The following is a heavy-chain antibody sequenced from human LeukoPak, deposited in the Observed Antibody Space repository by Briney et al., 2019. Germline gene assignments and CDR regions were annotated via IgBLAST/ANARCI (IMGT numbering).Heavy chain of an antibody. Sequence: GGSLRLSCAASGFTFSSYGMHWVRQAPGKGLEWVAFIRSDGSNKYYADSVKGRFTISRDNSKNTLYLQMNSLRAEDTAVYYCARGSSGWYSNFDYWGQGTLVTVSS. CDR1: GFTFSSYG. CDR2: IRSDGSNK. D-gene: IGHD6-19*01. V-gene: IGHV3-30*02. CDR3: ARGSSGWYSNFDY. J-gene: IGHJ4*02.